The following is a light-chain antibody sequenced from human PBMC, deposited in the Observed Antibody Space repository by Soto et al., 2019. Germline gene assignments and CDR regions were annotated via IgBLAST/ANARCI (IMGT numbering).Light chain of an antibody. J-gene: IGKJ5*01. V-gene: IGKV3-15*01. Sequence: EIIMTQSPPTLSVSSGERATLSFRASQSVSSSLAWYQQKPGQAPRLLISGASTGATGIPARFSGSGSGTDFTLTISRLEPEDFAVYYCQQYGGTPPITFGQGTRLEIK. CDR2: GAS. CDR1: QSVSSS. CDR3: QQYGGTPPIT.